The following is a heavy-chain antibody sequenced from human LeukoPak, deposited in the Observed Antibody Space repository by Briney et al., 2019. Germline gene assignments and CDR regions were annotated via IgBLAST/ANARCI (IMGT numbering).Heavy chain of an antibody. D-gene: IGHD3-16*02. CDR2: INPSGGST. CDR3: ARRAYYDYVWGSYHPPDYFDY. Sequence: ASVKVSCKASGYTFTSYYMHWVRQAPGQGLEWMGTINPSGGSTSYAQKFQGRVTMTRDTSTSTVYMELSSLRSEDTAVYYCARRAYYDYVWGSYHPPDYFDYWGQGTLVTVSS. V-gene: IGHV1-46*01. CDR1: GYTFTSYY. J-gene: IGHJ4*02.